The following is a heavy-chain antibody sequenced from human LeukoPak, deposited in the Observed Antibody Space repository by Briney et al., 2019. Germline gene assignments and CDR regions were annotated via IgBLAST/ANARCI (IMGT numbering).Heavy chain of an antibody. Sequence: GGSLRLSCAASGFTFSNFWMSWVRRAPGKGLEWVSAISGSGGNTYYADSVKGRFTISRDNSKNTLYLQMNSLRAEDAAVYYCANEYSKGDIWGQGTMVTVSS. CDR2: ISGSGGNT. D-gene: IGHD4-11*01. CDR3: ANEYSKGDI. J-gene: IGHJ3*02. CDR1: GFTFSNFW. V-gene: IGHV3-23*01.